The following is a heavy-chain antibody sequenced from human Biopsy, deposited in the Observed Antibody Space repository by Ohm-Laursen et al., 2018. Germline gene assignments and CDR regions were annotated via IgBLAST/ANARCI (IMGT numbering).Heavy chain of an antibody. CDR2: MNPDSGTT. V-gene: IGHV1-8*01. J-gene: IGHJ5*02. Sequence: ASVKVSCKTSGYTFTSYELNWVRQATGQGLEWMGWMNPDSGTTGYAQNFQGRVTMTRNTSISTAYMELSSLRSEHTAVYFCARADPPLFYYGSGSSNWFDPWGQGTLVTVSS. CDR3: ARADPPLFYYGSGSSNWFDP. CDR1: GYTFTSYE. D-gene: IGHD3-10*01.